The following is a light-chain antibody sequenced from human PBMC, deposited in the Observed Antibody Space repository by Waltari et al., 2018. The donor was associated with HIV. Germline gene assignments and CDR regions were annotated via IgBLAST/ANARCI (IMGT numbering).Light chain of an antibody. Sequence: ERVMTQSPVTLSVSPGERGTPSCRASQTVNHNLAWYQQKPGQAPRLLIYDASTRATGIPARFSGSGSGTEFTLTISSLQSEDFAVYYCQHYNNWPLAFGQGTKVEIK. CDR3: QHYNNWPLA. CDR2: DAS. CDR1: QTVNHN. J-gene: IGKJ1*01. V-gene: IGKV3-15*01.